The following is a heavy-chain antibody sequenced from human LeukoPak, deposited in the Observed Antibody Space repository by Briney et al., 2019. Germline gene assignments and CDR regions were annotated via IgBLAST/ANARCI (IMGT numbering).Heavy chain of an antibody. CDR3: GRDPNGNYVGAFEF. V-gene: IGHV3-23*01. D-gene: IGHD1-7*01. J-gene: IGHJ3*01. CDR2: QTTNSDDT. CDR1: GFAFSAYA. Sequence: PGGSLRLSCTGSGFAFSAYAMTWVRQVPGEGLEWVSSQTTNSDDTSYADSVRGRFTMSRDNSKNSLYLQMNNLRAEDTATYYCGRDPNGNYVGAFEFWGQGTLVTVSS.